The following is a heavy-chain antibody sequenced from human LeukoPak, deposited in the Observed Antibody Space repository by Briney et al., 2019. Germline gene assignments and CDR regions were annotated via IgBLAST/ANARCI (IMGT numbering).Heavy chain of an antibody. J-gene: IGHJ5*02. CDR2: ITGSGAST. CDR3: ARDFRSGFPNWFDP. Sequence: GGSLRLSCAASGFTFSSYAMTWVRQAPGKGLEWVSAITGSGASTFYADSVKGRFTISRDNSKNTLYLQMNSLRAEDAAVYYCARDFRSGFPNWFDPWGQGALVTVTS. D-gene: IGHD3-3*01. CDR1: GFTFSSYA. V-gene: IGHV3-23*01.